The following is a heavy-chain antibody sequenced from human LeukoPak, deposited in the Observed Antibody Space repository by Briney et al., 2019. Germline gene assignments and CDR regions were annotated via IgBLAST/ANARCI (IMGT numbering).Heavy chain of an antibody. D-gene: IGHD2-15*01. V-gene: IGHV4-59*12. J-gene: IGHJ5*02. CDR1: GVSISGNY. CDR3: ARDRSSVVAATNWFDP. Sequence: SETLSLTCTVSGVSISGNYWSWIRQPPGKGLEWIGYIYYSGSTYYNPSLKSRVTISVDTSKNQFSLKLSSVTAADTAVYYCARDRSSVVAATNWFDPWGQGTLVTVSS. CDR2: IYYSGST.